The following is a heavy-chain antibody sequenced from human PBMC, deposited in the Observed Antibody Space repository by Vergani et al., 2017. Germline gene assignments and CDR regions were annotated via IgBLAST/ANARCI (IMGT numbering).Heavy chain of an antibody. CDR3: ARVRGGSIAAAGPADY. CDR2: INHSGST. D-gene: IGHD6-13*01. V-gene: IGHV4-34*01. J-gene: IGHJ4*02. Sequence: QVQLQQWGAGLLKPSETLSLTCAVYGESFSGYYWSWIRQPPGKGLEWIGEINHSGSTNYNPSLKSRVTISVDTSKNQFSLKLSSVTAADTAVYYCARVRGGSIAAAGPADYWGQGTLVTVSS. CDR1: GESFSGYY.